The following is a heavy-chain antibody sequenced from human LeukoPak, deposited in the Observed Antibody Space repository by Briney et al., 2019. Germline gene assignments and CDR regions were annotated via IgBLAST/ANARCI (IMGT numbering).Heavy chain of an antibody. J-gene: IGHJ4*02. D-gene: IGHD5-24*01. CDR2: IIPILGIA. V-gene: IGHV1-69*04. Sequence: ASVKVSCKASGGTFISYTISWVGQAPGQGGEWRGGIIPILGIANNAQKFQGRVTITADKSTSTAYMELSSLRSEDTAVYYCARDPMATTPSDFWGQGTLLTVSS. CDR1: GGTFISYT. CDR3: ARDPMATTPSDF.